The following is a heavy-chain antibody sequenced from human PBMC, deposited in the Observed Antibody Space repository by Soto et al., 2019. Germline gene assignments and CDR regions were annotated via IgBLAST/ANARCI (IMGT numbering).Heavy chain of an antibody. V-gene: IGHV1-24*01. CDR3: VTLPWGSGYSAAEYFRH. Sequence: ASVKVSCKVSGYTLIELSMHWVRQAPGNGLEWMGGFDPKHGETIFAQKFQGRVTMTEDTSTDTAYMELSSLTSEDTAVYYCVTLPWGSGYSAAEYFRHWGQGTLVTVS. CDR2: FDPKHGET. J-gene: IGHJ1*01. CDR1: GYTLIELS. D-gene: IGHD3-22*01.